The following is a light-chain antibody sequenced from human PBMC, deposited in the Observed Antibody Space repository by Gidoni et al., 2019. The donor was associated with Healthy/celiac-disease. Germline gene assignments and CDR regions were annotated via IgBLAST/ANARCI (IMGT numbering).Light chain of an antibody. J-gene: IGKJ2*01. CDR1: QSVSSN. CDR2: GAS. V-gene: IGKV3-15*01. Sequence: EIPTTQSPATLSVSPGERATLSCRASQSVSSNLAWYQQKPGQAPRLLIYGASTRATGIPARFSGSGSGTEFTLTISSLQSEDFAVYYCQQYNNWPPMYTFGQGTKLEIK. CDR3: QQYNNWPPMYT.